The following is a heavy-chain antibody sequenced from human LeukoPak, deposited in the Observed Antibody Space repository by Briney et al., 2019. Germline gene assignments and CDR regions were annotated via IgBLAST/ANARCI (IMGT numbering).Heavy chain of an antibody. J-gene: IGHJ6*04. Sequence: SETLSLTCAVYGGSFRGYYWSWIRQPPGKGLEWIGEINHSGSTNHNPSLKSRVTISVDTSKKQLSLKLSSVTAADTAVYYCARDGSGMDVWGKGTTVTVSS. V-gene: IGHV4-34*01. CDR2: INHSGST. CDR3: ARDGSGMDV. D-gene: IGHD1-26*01. CDR1: GGSFRGYY.